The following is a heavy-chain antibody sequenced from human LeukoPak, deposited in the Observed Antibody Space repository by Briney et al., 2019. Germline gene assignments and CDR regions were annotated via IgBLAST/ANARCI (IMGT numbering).Heavy chain of an antibody. V-gene: IGHV3-11*04. CDR1: GFTFGDYF. D-gene: IGHD2-15*01. CDR2: ISGSGTTV. J-gene: IGHJ3*02. Sequence: GGSLRLSCAASGFTFGDYFMSWIRQAPGKGLEWVSFISGSGTTVYYADSVKGRFTASRDNAKNSLYLQMNSLRAEDTAVYYCARGNGWAFDIWGQGTMVTVSS. CDR3: ARGNGWAFDI.